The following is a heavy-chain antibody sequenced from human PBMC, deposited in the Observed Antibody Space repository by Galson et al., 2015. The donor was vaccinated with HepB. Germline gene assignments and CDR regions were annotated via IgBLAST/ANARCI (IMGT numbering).Heavy chain of an antibody. CDR1: GFTFSSYS. CDR2: ISSSSSTI. D-gene: IGHD6-19*01. Sequence: SLRLSCAASGFTFSSYSMNWVRQAPGKGLEWVSYISSSSSTIYYADSVKGRFTISRDNAKNSLYLQMNSLRAEDTAVYYCARAEGVGGWTTSVMDVWGQGPTVTAPS. J-gene: IGHJ6*02. CDR3: ARAEGVGGWTTSVMDV. V-gene: IGHV3-48*01.